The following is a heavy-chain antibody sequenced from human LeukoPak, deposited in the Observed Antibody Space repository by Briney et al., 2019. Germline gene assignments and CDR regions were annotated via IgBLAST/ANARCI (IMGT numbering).Heavy chain of an antibody. CDR2: IYYSGST. D-gene: IGHD3-22*01. V-gene: IGHV4-59*08. CDR3: ASLYYYDSSGVFDM. CDR1: GGSISSYY. Sequence: PSETLSLTCTVSGGSISSYYWSWIRQPPGKGLEWIGYIYYSGSTNYNPSLKSRVTISVDTSKNQFSLKLSSVTAADTAVYYCASLYYYDSSGVFDMWGQGTMVTVSS. J-gene: IGHJ3*02.